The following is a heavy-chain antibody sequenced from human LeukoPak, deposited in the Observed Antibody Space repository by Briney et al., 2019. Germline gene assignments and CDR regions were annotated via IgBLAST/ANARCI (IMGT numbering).Heavy chain of an antibody. J-gene: IGHJ6*02. CDR1: GGSISSYY. CDR3: ARVLGYCSGGSCAAADYYYYGMDV. D-gene: IGHD2-15*01. Sequence: SETLSLTCTVSGGSISSYYWSWIRQPPGKGLEWIGYIYYSGSTNYNPSLKSRVTISVDTSKNQFSLKLSSVTAADTAVYYCARVLGYCSGGSCAAADYYYYGMDVWGQGTTVTVSS. CDR2: IYYSGST. V-gene: IGHV4-59*01.